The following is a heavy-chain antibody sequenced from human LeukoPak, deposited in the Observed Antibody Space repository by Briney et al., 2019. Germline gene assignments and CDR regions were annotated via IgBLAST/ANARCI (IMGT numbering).Heavy chain of an antibody. D-gene: IGHD7-27*01. V-gene: IGHV4-59*01. CDR2: IYYSGST. Sequence: SETLSLTCTVSGGSISSYYWSWIRQPPGKGLEWIGYIYYSGSTNYNPSLKSRVTISVDTSKNQFSLKLSSVTAADAAVYYCASRGELGGAFDIWGQGTMVTVSS. J-gene: IGHJ3*02. CDR1: GGSISSYY. CDR3: ASRGELGGAFDI.